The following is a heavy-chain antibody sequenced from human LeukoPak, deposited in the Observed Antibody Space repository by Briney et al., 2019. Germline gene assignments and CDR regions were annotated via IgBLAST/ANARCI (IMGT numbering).Heavy chain of an antibody. CDR1: GDSIDSGGYS. Sequence: SQTLSLTCTISGDSIDSGGYSWSWIRQPPGKGLEWIGYIHQSGTTYLNPSFSSRVTMSKDSSKNQFSLSLRSVTAADTAVYYCAKRVAGSGTSYFDRRGLGTPVTVSS. CDR2: IHQSGTT. D-gene: IGHD3-10*01. V-gene: IGHV4-30-2*01. J-gene: IGHJ4*02. CDR3: AKRVAGSGTSYFDR.